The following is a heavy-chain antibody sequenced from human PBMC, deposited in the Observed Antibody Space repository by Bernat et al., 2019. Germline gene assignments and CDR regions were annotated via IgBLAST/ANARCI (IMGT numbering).Heavy chain of an antibody. Sequence: VQLVQSGAEVKKPGASVKLSCKASGYTFTNYAIYWVRQAPGQSLESMGWINAGNGNTKYSQKFQGRVTITRDTSATTTYMELSSLRSEDTAVYYCARIETDAFDIWGQGTMVTVSS. V-gene: IGHV1-3*01. J-gene: IGHJ3*02. CDR2: INAGNGNT. CDR1: GYTFTNYA. CDR3: ARIETDAFDI.